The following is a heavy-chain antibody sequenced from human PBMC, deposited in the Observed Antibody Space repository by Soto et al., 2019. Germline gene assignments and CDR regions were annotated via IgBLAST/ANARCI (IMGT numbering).Heavy chain of an antibody. D-gene: IGHD3-9*01. J-gene: IGHJ3*02. CDR2: IKQDGSEK. CDR1: GFTFSSYW. CDR3: SRDGEYFDRTDAFDI. Sequence: GGSLRLSCAASGFTFSSYWMSWVRQAPGKGLEWVANIKQDGSEKYYVDSVKGRFTISRDNAKNSLYLQMNSLRAEDTAVYYCSRDGEYFDRTDAFDIWGQGTLVTVSS. V-gene: IGHV3-7*01.